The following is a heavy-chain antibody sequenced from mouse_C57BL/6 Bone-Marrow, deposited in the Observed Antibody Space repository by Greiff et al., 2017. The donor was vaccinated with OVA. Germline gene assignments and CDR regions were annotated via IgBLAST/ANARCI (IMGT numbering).Heavy chain of an antibody. CDR3: ARGGWLLRWFAY. CDR1: GFNIKDYY. J-gene: IGHJ3*01. Sequence: VHVKQSGAELVKPGASVKLSCTASGFNIKDYYMHWVKQRPEQGLEWIGRIDPEDGDTTYAPKFQGKATITADTSSNTAYLQLSSLTSEDTAVYYCARGGWLLRWFAYWGQGNLVTVSA. CDR2: IDPEDGDT. V-gene: IGHV14-2*01. D-gene: IGHD2-3*01.